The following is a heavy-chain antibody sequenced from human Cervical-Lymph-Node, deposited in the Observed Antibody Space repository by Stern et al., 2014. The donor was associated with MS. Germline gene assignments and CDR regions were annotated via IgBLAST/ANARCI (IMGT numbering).Heavy chain of an antibody. V-gene: IGHV3-33*01. CDR3: VRDWSSNAYKSEDY. CDR1: GFTFSNYG. CDR2: IWHVGSKT. J-gene: IGHJ4*02. D-gene: IGHD4-11*01. Sequence: QVPLVESGGGVVQPGRSLRLSCIASGFTFSNYGMHWVRQAPGQGLEWVATIWHVGSKTYYSDSVRGRFTISRDNYKSTLSLQMNSLRVEDTAVYYCVRDWSSNAYKSEDYWGQGTLVTVSS.